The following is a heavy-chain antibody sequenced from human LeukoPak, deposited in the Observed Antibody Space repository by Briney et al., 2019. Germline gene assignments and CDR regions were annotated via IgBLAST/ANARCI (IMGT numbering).Heavy chain of an antibody. Sequence: GESLKISCKGSGYSFTTYWITWVRQMPGKGLEWMGRIDPSDSYTNYSPSFQGHVTISADKSISTAYLQWSSLKASDTAMYYCARVIHLGELSLYDYWGQGTLVTVSS. CDR2: IDPSDSYT. D-gene: IGHD3-16*02. CDR3: ARVIHLGELSLYDY. V-gene: IGHV5-10-1*01. J-gene: IGHJ4*02. CDR1: GYSFTTYW.